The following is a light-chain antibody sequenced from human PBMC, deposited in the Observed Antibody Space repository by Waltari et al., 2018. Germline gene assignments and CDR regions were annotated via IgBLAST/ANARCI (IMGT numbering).Light chain of an antibody. J-gene: IGLJ2*01. CDR1: SSDIGAYNY. CDR2: DVS. CDR3: NSYRVGTIVL. V-gene: IGLV2-14*03. Sequence: QSALTQPASVSGSPGQSITISCTGTSSDIGAYNYVSWYHQYAGKAPRLLIYDVSIRPSGVSNRFSGSKSGNTASLTISGLQAEDEGDYYCNSYRVGTIVLFGGGTKLTVL.